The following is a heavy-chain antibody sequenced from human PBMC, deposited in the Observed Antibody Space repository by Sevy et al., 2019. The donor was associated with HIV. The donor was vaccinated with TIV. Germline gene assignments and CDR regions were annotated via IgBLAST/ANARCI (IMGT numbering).Heavy chain of an antibody. CDR1: GGSITSLY. V-gene: IGHV4-59*08. D-gene: IGHD6-19*01. CDR3: AGENAWGSGYS. Sequence: SETLSLTCTVSGGSITSLYWNWIRQPPGKGLEWIANIYYNGHINYNPSLKSRITLSLDTSKNQFSLVLRSVAAAGTAMYYCAGENAWGSGYSWGQGTLVTVSS. CDR2: IYYNGHI. J-gene: IGHJ4*02.